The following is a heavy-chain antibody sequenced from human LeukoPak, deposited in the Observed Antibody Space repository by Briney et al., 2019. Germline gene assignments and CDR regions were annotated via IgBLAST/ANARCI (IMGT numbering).Heavy chain of an antibody. V-gene: IGHV3-7*01. J-gene: IGHJ5*02. Sequence: GGSLRLSCAASGFTFSSYWMSWVRQAPGKGLEWVANIKQDGSEKYYVDSVKGRFTISRDNAKNSLYLQMNSLRAEDTAVYYCARDRDVAATNWFDPWGQGTLVTVSS. CDR2: IKQDGSEK. D-gene: IGHD6-19*01. CDR3: ARDRDVAATNWFDP. CDR1: GFTFSSYW.